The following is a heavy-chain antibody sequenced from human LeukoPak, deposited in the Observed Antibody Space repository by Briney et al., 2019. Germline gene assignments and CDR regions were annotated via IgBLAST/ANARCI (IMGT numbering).Heavy chain of an antibody. J-gene: IGHJ4*02. D-gene: IGHD5-18*01. CDR2: ISYDGSNK. CDR1: GFTFSTYG. Sequence: QTGGSLRLSCAASGFTFSTYGMHWVRQAPGNGLEGVAGISYDGSNKYYADSVKGRFTISRDNYKNTLYLQMNSLRAEDTAVYYCAKGRNTAMGPEFDSWGQGTLVTVSS. V-gene: IGHV3-30*18. CDR3: AKGRNTAMGPEFDS.